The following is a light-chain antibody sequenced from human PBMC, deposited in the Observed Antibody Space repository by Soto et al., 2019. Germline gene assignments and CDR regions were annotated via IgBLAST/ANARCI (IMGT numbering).Light chain of an antibody. CDR1: LNVATN. CDR3: HQYNTGLRT. Sequence: TVMTQSPATLSMSPGDSAALSCRASLNVATNMAWYQQKPGQAPRLLIYGASIRATGVPARFTGSGSGTEFNLTINKLPSEDFAVYDCHQYNTGLRTFGRGTRVEV. J-gene: IGKJ1*01. CDR2: GAS. V-gene: IGKV3-15*01.